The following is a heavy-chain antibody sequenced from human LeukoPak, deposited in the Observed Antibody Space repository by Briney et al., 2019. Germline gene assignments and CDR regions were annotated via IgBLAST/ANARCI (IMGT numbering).Heavy chain of an antibody. CDR1: EFTLSG. V-gene: IGHV3-30*12. J-gene: IGHJ4*02. CDR2: ISYDGSKK. CDR3: ARGGFRAYYCDS. Sequence: GGSLRLSCTVSEFTLSGLHWVRQAPGKGLEWVAVISYDGSKKYYADSVKGRFTISRDNSKNTLYLQMNSLRAEDTAVYYCARGGFRAYYCDSWGQGTLVTVSS. D-gene: IGHD3-10*01.